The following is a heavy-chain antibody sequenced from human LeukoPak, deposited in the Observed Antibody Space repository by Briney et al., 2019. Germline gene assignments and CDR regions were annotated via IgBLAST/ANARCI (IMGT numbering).Heavy chain of an antibody. Sequence: PSETLSLTCTVSGGSISSSSYYWRWTRQPPGKGLEWIGSIYYSGNTYYNPSLKSRVTISVDTSKNQFSLKLNSMTAADTAVYYCARFHFGKPALDYWGQGTLVTVSS. CDR1: GGSISSSSYY. CDR3: ARFHFGKPALDY. CDR2: IYYSGNT. V-gene: IGHV4-39*07. D-gene: IGHD2-2*01. J-gene: IGHJ4*02.